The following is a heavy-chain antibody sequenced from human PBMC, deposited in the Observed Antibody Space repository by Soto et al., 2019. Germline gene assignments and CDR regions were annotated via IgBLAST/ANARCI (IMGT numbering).Heavy chain of an antibody. CDR2: ITPIFGTA. J-gene: IGHJ6*02. CDR1: GGTFSSYA. Sequence: SVKVSCKASGGTFSSYAISWVRQAPGQGLEWMGGITPIFGTANYAQKFQGRVTVTADESTSTAYMELSSLRSEDTAVYYCARDEVVTMVRGVIPAGYYYYGMDVWGQGTTVTVSS. D-gene: IGHD3-10*01. CDR3: ARDEVVTMVRGVIPAGYYYYGMDV. V-gene: IGHV1-69*13.